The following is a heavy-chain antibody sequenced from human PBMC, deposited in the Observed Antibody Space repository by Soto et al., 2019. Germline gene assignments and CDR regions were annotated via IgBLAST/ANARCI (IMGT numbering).Heavy chain of an antibody. V-gene: IGHV4-30-2*01. CDR2: VHHTGST. CDR3: ARGLWNDVFQY. D-gene: IGHD1-1*01. J-gene: IGHJ4*02. Sequence: TLSRTCAVSGGSICSGGYSRTSIRQPPGNGLEWIGYVHHTGSTTYNPSLKTRVNISVDRPNNQFFLALTSATAADSAVYYCARGLWNDVFQYLGLGILVTASS. CDR1: GGSICSGGYS.